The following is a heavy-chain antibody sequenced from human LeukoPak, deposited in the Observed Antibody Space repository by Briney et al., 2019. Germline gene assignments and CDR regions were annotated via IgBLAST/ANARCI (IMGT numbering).Heavy chain of an antibody. CDR1: DVSFTNYY. D-gene: IGHD3-10*01. J-gene: IGHJ5*02. CDR3: ARGVGGYYGSGSYYSNWFDP. V-gene: IGHV4-34*01. CDR2: ISHTGNT. Sequence: SETLSLTCAVSDVSFTNYYWTWIRQSPGKGLEWLGEISHTGNTHYNPSLKSRVTISVDTSKNQFSLKLSSVTAADTAVYYCARGVGGYYGSGSYYSNWFDPWGQGTLVTVSS.